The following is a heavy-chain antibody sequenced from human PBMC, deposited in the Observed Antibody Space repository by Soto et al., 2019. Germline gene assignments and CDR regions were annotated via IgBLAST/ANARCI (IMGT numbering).Heavy chain of an antibody. CDR2: MSYDGTKQ. CDR3: AKEYGSTWIDH. CDR1: GFTFSTYG. D-gene: IGHD6-13*01. V-gene: IGHV3-30*18. Sequence: PGGSLRLSCAASGFTFSTYGMHWVRQATGKGLDWVAAMSYDGTKQYYVDSVKGRFTISRDNSRNTLFLQLNSLRDEDTAVYYCAKEYGSTWIDHWGQGTPVTVSS. J-gene: IGHJ4*02.